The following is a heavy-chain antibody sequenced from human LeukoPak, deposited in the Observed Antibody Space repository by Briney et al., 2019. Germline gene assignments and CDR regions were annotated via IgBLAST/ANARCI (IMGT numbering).Heavy chain of an antibody. CDR3: AGHHPRNTVDF. CDR2: LYYSGNT. D-gene: IGHD2/OR15-2a*01. CDR1: GVALSSYY. J-gene: IGHJ4*02. V-gene: IGHV4-59*01. Sequence: PLETLSLTCTVSGVALSSYYWSWIRQPPGNRLEWISYLYYSGNTNYNPSLKSRATISVDTSKNQFSLKLTSVTAADTAVYYCAGHHPRNTVDFWGQGTLVTVSS.